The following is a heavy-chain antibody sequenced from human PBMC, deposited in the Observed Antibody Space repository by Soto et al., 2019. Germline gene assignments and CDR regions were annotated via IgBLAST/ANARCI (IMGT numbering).Heavy chain of an antibody. CDR2: TCRYGREL. Sequence: HPGGSLRLSCAASGFTFSTYCMHWVRHTPGTGLVWVSRTCRYGRELYYADSVKGRFTISRDDAKNTLYLQMDSLRVEDTGIYYCVRRTNAWRGMDHWGQGALVTVSS. V-gene: IGHV3-74*01. D-gene: IGHD2-2*01. J-gene: IGHJ4*02. CDR1: GFTFSTYC. CDR3: VRRTNAWRGMDH.